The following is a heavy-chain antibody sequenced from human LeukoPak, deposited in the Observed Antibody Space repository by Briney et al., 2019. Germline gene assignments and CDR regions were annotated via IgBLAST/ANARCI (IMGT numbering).Heavy chain of an antibody. CDR2: IKQDGSEK. D-gene: IGHD6-13*01. J-gene: IGHJ4*02. CDR3: ARDSAGNDY. V-gene: IGHV3-7*01. Sequence: GGSLRLSCAASGFTFSTYWMSWVRQAPGRGLEWVANIKQDGSEKYYVDSVKGRITISRDNAKNSLYLQMNSLRGEDTAMYYCARDSAGNDYWGQGTLVTVSS. CDR1: GFTFSTYW.